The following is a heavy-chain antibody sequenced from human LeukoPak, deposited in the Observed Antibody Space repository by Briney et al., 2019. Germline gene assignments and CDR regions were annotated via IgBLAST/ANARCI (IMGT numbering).Heavy chain of an antibody. V-gene: IGHV5-51*01. D-gene: IGHD6-6*01. CDR2: ISPGDSDT. CDR1: GYSFTSYW. J-gene: IGHJ4*02. CDR3: ARQGYTSSSRFAF. Sequence: GESLKISCQGSGYSFTSYWIGWVRRMPGKGLERIRTISPGDSDTRYSPSFQGQVTISADRSISTAYLQWSSLQASDTAMYYGARQGYTSSSRFAFWGQGTVIIVSS.